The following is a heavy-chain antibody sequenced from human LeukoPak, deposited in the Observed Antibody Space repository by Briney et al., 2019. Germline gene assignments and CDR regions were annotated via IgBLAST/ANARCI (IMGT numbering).Heavy chain of an antibody. D-gene: IGHD1-14*01. V-gene: IGHV3-33*08. CDR1: GFTFSSYA. J-gene: IGHJ6*02. CDR2: IWYDGSNK. CDR3: ARERRYCMDV. Sequence: PGGSLRLSCAASGFTFSSYAMSWVRQAPGKGLEWVAVIWYDGSNKYYADSVKGRFTISRDNSKNTLYLQMNSLRAEGTAVYYCARERRYCMDVWGQGTTVTVSS.